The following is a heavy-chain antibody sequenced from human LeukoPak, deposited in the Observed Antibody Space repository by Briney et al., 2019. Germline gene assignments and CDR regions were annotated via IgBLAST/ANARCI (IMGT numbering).Heavy chain of an antibody. D-gene: IGHD2-2*02. V-gene: IGHV4-34*01. CDR3: ARLPGYCSSTSCYKDSY. CDR1: GRSFSGYY. Sequence: SETLSLTCAVYGRSFSGYYWSWLRQPPGKGLEWIGEINHSGSTNYNPSLKSRVTISVDTSKNQFSLKLSSVTAADTAVYYCARLPGYCSSTSCYKDSYWGQGTLVTVSS. J-gene: IGHJ4*02. CDR2: INHSGST.